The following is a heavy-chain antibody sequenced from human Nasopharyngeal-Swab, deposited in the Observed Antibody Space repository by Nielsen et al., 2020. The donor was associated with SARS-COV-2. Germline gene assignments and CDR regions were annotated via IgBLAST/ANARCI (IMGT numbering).Heavy chain of an antibody. V-gene: IGHV3-53*01. Sequence: GESLKISCAASGFTVSSNYMSWVRQARGKGLEWVSVIYSGGSTYYADFVKGRFTISRDNSKNTLYLQMNSLRAEDTSVYYCARESIAVAGSGGMDVWGQGTTVTVSS. CDR2: IYSGGST. CDR1: GFTVSSNY. D-gene: IGHD6-19*01. J-gene: IGHJ6*02. CDR3: ARESIAVAGSGGMDV.